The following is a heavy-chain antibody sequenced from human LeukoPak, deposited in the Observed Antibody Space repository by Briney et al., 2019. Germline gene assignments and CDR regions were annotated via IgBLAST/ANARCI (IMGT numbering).Heavy chain of an antibody. Sequence: SETLSLTCAVSGGSISSGGYSWSCIRQPPGKGLEWIGYIYHSGSTYYNPSLKSRVTISVDRSKNQFSLKLSSVTAADTAVYYCARDIVGGFAFDIWGQGTMVTVSS. CDR2: IYHSGST. CDR1: GGSISSGGYS. V-gene: IGHV4-30-2*01. J-gene: IGHJ3*02. CDR3: ARDIVGGFAFDI. D-gene: IGHD3-16*01.